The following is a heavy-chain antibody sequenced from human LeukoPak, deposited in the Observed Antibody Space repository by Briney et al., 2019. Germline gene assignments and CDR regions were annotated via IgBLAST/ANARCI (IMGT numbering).Heavy chain of an antibody. CDR1: GGSISSSSYY. J-gene: IGHJ4*02. CDR2: IYYSGST. V-gene: IGHV4-39*01. CDR3: ARQIHRLEYFDY. D-gene: IGHD6-25*01. Sequence: SETLCLTCTVSGGSISSSSYYWGWLRQPPGKGLEWIGSIYYSGSTYYNPSLKSRVTISADTSKNQFSLKLSSVTAADTAVYYCARQIHRLEYFDYWGQGTLVTVSS.